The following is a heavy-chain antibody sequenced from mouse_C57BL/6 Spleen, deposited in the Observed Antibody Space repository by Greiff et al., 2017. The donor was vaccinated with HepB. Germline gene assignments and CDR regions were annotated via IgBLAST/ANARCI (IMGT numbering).Heavy chain of an antibody. CDR2: INPSNGGT. V-gene: IGHV1-53*01. D-gene: IGHD1-1*01. Sequence: QVQLQQPGTELVKPGASVKLSCKASGYTFTSYWMHWVKQRPGQGLEWIGNINPSNGGTNYNEKFKSKATLTVDRSSSTAYMQLSSLTSEDSAVYYCARPPYGISAWFAYWGQGTLVTVSA. CDR3: ARPPYGISAWFAY. CDR1: GYTFTSYW. J-gene: IGHJ3*01.